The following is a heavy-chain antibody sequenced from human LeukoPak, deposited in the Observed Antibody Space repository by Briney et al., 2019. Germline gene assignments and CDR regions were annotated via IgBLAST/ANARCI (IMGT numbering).Heavy chain of an antibody. V-gene: IGHV3-48*02. CDR3: ARDLISGDYTFDY. D-gene: IGHD4-11*01. CDR2: ISSTGITT. CDR1: GFIFSSFS. Sequence: GGSLRLSCAASGFIFSSFSMNWVRQAPGKGLEWVSYISSTGITTYYADPVKGRFTVSRDNAKDSLYLQLNSLRDEDTAVYYCARDLISGDYTFDYWGQGALVTVSS. J-gene: IGHJ4*02.